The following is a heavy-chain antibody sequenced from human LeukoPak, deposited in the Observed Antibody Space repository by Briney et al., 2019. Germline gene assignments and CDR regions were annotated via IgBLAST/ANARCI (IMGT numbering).Heavy chain of an antibody. D-gene: IGHD6-19*01. CDR3: TRGVAISTSGWYDTFDY. CDR2: ISTDGSRI. CDR1: GFTFRDYA. V-gene: IGHV3-64*02. J-gene: IGHJ4*02. Sequence: PGGSLRLSCAASGFTFRDYAMYWVRQAPGKGLEYVSVISTDGSRIYYADSVKGRFTISRDNSKNTLYLQMGSLRAEDRAVYYCTRGVAISTSGWYDTFDYWGQGALVTVSS.